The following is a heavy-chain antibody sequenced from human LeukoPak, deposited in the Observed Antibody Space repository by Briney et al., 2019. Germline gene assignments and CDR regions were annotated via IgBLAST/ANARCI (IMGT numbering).Heavy chain of an antibody. CDR3: ARDVGRGSYHLLDY. D-gene: IGHD1-26*01. Sequence: SETLSLTCAVYGGSFSGYYWSWIRQPPGKGLEWIGEINHRGSTNYNPSLKSRVTVSIDTSKNQFSLKLSSVTAADTAVYYCARDVGRGSYHLLDYWGQGTLVTVSS. V-gene: IGHV4-34*01. CDR1: GGSFSGYY. J-gene: IGHJ4*02. CDR2: INHRGST.